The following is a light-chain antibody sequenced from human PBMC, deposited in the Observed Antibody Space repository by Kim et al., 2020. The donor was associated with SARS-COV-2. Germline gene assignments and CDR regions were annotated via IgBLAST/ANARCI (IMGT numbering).Light chain of an antibody. CDR2: GAS. CDR1: QSVSSSY. Sequence: EIVLTQSPGTLSLSPGERATLSCRASQSVSSSYLAWYQQKPGQAPRLLIYGASSRATGIPDRFSGSGSRTDFTLTINRLEPEDFAVYYCQQYGSSAWTFGQGTKVDIK. CDR3: QQYGSSAWT. J-gene: IGKJ1*01. V-gene: IGKV3-20*01.